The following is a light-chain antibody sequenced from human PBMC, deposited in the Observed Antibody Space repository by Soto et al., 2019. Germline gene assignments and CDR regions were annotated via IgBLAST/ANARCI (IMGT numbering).Light chain of an antibody. V-gene: IGKV1-8*01. CDR3: QQYYSYPRYT. J-gene: IGKJ2*01. CDR2: AAS. CDR1: QGISSY. Sequence: AIRMTQSPSSLSASTGDRVTITCRARQGISSYLAWYQQKPVKAPQLLIYAASTLQSGVPSRFSGSGSGTDFTLTISCLQSADFATYYCQQYYSYPRYTFGQGTKLEIK.